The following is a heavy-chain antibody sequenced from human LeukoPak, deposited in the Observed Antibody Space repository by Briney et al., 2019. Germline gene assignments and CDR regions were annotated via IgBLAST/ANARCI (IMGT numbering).Heavy chain of an antibody. Sequence: ASVKVSCKASGYTFTSYYMHWVRQAPGQGLEWMGWINTNTGNPTYAQGFTGRFVFSLDTSVSTAYLQISSLKAEDTAVYYCARDLGGGSSSWYSSPRDYWGQGTLVTVSS. CDR2: INTNTGNP. D-gene: IGHD6-13*01. V-gene: IGHV7-4-1*02. CDR1: GYTFTSYY. CDR3: ARDLGGGSSSWYSSPRDY. J-gene: IGHJ4*02.